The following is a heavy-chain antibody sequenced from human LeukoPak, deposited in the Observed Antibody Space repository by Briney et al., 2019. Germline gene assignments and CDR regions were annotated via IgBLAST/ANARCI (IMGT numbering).Heavy chain of an antibody. J-gene: IGHJ5*02. V-gene: IGHV1-46*01. CDR1: GYTFTSHY. Sequence: ASVKVSCKASGYTFTSHYMHWARQAPGQGLEWMGIINPSGGSTSYAQKFQGRVTMTRDTSTSTVYMELRSLRSEDTAVYYCATARRLEGYCSSITCLVPYNWLDPWGQGTLVTVSS. CDR2: INPSGGST. D-gene: IGHD2-2*01. CDR3: ATARRLEGYCSSITCLVPYNWLDP.